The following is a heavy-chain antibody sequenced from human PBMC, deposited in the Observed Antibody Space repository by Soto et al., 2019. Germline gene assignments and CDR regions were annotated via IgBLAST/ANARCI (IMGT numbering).Heavy chain of an antibody. Sequence: LRLSCSASGFTFISYGMHWVRQAPGKGLEWVAVISYDGNNRYYADSVKGRFTFSRDNSKNTLYLQMNSLRAEDTAVYYCAKTTDRSRYYSRWFYWDQGRQGTGS. CDR1: GFTFISYG. CDR2: ISYDGNNR. J-gene: IGHJ4*02. V-gene: IGHV3-30*18. D-gene: IGHD3-22*01. CDR3: AKTTDRSRYYSRWFY.